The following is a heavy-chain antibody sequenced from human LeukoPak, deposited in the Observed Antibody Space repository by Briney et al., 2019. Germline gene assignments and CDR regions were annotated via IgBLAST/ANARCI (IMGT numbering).Heavy chain of an antibody. CDR3: ARGPGPADDGGGYCFDY. D-gene: IGHD3-22*01. Sequence: GATVDVFCKSSGYTFPRYYLYWVRQACGQGLEGMGEINHSGGSKTSARKFQGRVTMTSDTSTSTVYMELRSLRSEDTAVYYCARGPGPADDGGGYCFDYWGQGTLVTVSS. CDR2: INHSGGSK. CDR1: GYTFPRYY. V-gene: IGHV1-46*01. J-gene: IGHJ4*02.